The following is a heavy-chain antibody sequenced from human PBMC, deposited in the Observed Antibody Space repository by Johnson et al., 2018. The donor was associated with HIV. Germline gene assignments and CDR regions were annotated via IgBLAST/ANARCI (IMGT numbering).Heavy chain of an antibody. CDR1: GFTFSSYW. V-gene: IGHV3-7*05. J-gene: IGHJ3*01. CDR3: AKDGGSWSYSLDV. CDR2: MNQDGSEK. D-gene: IGHD3-16*01. Sequence: VQLVESGGGVVQPGRSLRLSCAASGFTFSSYWMSWVRQAPGKGLEWVANMNQDGSEKYYVDSVKGRFTISRDNSKNTLYLQMKSLRAEDTAVYYCAKDGGSWSYSLDVWGQGTMVTVSS.